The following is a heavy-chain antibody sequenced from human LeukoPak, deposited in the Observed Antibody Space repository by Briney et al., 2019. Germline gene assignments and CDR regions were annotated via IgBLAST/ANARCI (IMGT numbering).Heavy chain of an antibody. CDR3: ARGPHITMVRGVSDAFDI. V-gene: IGHV3-7*03. CDR2: IKQDGSEK. CDR1: GFTFSSYW. D-gene: IGHD3-10*01. Sequence: SGGSLRLSCAASGFTFSSYWMSWVRQAPGKGLEWVANIKQDGSEKYYVASVKGRFTISRDNAKNSLYLQMNSLRAEDTAVYYCARGPHITMVRGVSDAFDIWGQGTMVTVSS. J-gene: IGHJ3*02.